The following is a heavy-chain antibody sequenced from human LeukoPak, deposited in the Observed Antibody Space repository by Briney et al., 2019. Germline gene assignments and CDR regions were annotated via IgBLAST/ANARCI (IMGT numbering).Heavy chain of an antibody. Sequence: ASVKVSCKASGYTFTSYGISWVRQAPGQGLEWMGWISPYNSKTNYAQNLQGRVTMTTDTSTSTAYMELRSLRSDDTSVYYCVSCHCTYGVCYGECEYFQHWGQGTLVTVSS. D-gene: IGHD2-8*01. CDR3: VSCHCTYGVCYGECEYFQH. CDR1: GYTFTSYG. J-gene: IGHJ1*01. V-gene: IGHV1-18*01. CDR2: ISPYNSKT.